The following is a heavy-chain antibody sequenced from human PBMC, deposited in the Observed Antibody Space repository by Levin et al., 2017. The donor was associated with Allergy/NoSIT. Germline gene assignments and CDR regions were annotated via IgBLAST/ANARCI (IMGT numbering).Heavy chain of an antibody. Sequence: GGSLRLSCAASGFTFNNYAMSWVRQAPGKGLEWVSTISGSGGSSYYTDSVKGRFTVSRDNSKNTLFLQMNSLRAEDTAIYYCAKGLAGYCTNGICYDRNDAFDIWGQGTMVTVSS. D-gene: IGHD2-8*01. CDR1: GFTFNNYA. J-gene: IGHJ3*02. V-gene: IGHV3-23*01. CDR3: AKGLAGYCTNGICYDRNDAFDI. CDR2: ISGSGGSS.